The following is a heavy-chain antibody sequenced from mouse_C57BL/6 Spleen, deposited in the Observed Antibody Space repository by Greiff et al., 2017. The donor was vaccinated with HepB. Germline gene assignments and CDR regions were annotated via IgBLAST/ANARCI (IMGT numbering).Heavy chain of an antibody. CDR3: ARRGYYGSRHFDV. CDR1: GYAFTNYL. J-gene: IGHJ1*03. D-gene: IGHD1-1*01. Sequence: VQLQQSGAELVRPGTSVKVSCKASGYAFTNYLIEWVKQRPGQGLEWIGVINPGSGGTNYNDKFKGKATLTADKSSSTAYMQLSSLTSEDSAVYFCARRGYYGSRHFDVWGTGTTVTVSS. V-gene: IGHV1-54*01. CDR2: INPGSGGT.